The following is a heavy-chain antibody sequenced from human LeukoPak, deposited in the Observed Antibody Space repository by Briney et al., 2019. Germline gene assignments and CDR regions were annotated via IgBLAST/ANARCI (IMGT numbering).Heavy chain of an antibody. CDR3: AREGAYSSSSDY. V-gene: IGHV4-34*01. Sequence: SETLSLTCAVYGGSFSGYYWTWIRQPPGKGLEWIGEINHSGSTKYNPSLKSRVTISVDRSKNQFSLKLSSVTAADTAVYYCAREGAYSSSSDYWGQGTLVTVSS. D-gene: IGHD6-6*01. J-gene: IGHJ4*02. CDR1: GGSFSGYY. CDR2: INHSGST.